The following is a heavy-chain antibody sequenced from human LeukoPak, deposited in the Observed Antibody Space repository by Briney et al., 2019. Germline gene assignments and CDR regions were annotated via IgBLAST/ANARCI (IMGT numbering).Heavy chain of an antibody. CDR2: FSDDEGRT. CDR3: ARDYFYGMDV. J-gene: IGHJ6*02. V-gene: IGHV3-74*01. Sequence: GGSLRLSCEVSGFTFSSYWIHWVRQAPGKGLVWVSRFSDDEGRTVYADSVKGRFTISKDNAKNTLYLQMNSLRAEDTAVYYCARDYFYGMDVWGQGTTVTVSS. CDR1: GFTFSSYW.